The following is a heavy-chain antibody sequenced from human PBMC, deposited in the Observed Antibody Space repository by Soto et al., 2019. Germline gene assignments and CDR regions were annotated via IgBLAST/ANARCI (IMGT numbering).Heavy chain of an antibody. CDR3: AKDNGDPYYDYIWGSYRFDY. CDR2: ISGSGGST. D-gene: IGHD3-16*02. Sequence: GESLKISCAASGFTFSSYAMSWVRQAPGKGLEWVSAISGSGGSTYYADSVKGRFTISRDNSKNTLYLQMNSLRAEDTAVYYCAKDNGDPYYDYIWGSYRFDYWGQGTLVTVSS. V-gene: IGHV3-23*01. J-gene: IGHJ4*02. CDR1: GFTFSSYA.